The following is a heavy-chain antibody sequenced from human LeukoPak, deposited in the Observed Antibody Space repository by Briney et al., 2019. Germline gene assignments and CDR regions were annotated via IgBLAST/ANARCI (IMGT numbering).Heavy chain of an antibody. Sequence: PGGSLRLSCAASGFTFSSYAMSGVRQAPGKGLEWVSAISGSGGSTYYADSVKGRFTISRDNSKNTLYLQMNSLRAEDTAVYYCAKLRWFGELSEFDYWGQGTLVTVSS. J-gene: IGHJ4*02. V-gene: IGHV3-23*01. CDR3: AKLRWFGELSEFDY. CDR1: GFTFSSYA. D-gene: IGHD3-10*01. CDR2: ISGSGGST.